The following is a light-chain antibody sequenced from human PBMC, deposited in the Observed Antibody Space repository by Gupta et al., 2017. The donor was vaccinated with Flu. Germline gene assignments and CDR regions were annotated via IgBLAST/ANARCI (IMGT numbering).Light chain of an antibody. Sequence: EIVLTQSPATLSLSPGERATLSCRASQSVSNFLAWYQQKPGQAPRLLIYDAFNRATGIPARFSGSGSGTDFTLTISSLEPEDFAVYYCQQRANWPPLTFGGGTKVEIK. CDR3: QQRANWPPLT. CDR1: QSVSNF. V-gene: IGKV3-11*01. CDR2: DAF. J-gene: IGKJ4*01.